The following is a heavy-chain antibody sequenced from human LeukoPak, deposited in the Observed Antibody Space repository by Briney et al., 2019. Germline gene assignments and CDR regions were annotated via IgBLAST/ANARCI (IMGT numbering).Heavy chain of an antibody. CDR2: IYYSGST. CDR1: GGSISSSSYY. D-gene: IGHD3-3*01. CDR3: ARHAPRDDFWSDP. V-gene: IGHV4-39*01. Sequence: PSETLSLTCTVSGGSISSSSYYWGWLRQPPGKGLEWIGSIYYSGSTYYNPSLKSRVTISVDTSKNQFSLKLSSVTAADTAVYYCARHAPRDDFWSDPWGQGTLVTVSS. J-gene: IGHJ5*02.